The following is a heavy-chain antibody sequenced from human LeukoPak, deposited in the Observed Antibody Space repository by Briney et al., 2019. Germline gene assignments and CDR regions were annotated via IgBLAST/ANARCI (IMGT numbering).Heavy chain of an antibody. Sequence: ASVKVSCKASGYTFTGYYMHWVRQAPGQGLEWMGWINPNSGGTNYAQKFQGRVTMTRDTSISTAYMELSRLRSDDTAVYYCARVGAAAGVDNFDYWGQGTLSPSPQ. CDR1: GYTFTGYY. D-gene: IGHD6-13*01. CDR3: ARVGAAAGVDNFDY. J-gene: IGHJ4*02. CDR2: INPNSGGT. V-gene: IGHV1-2*02.